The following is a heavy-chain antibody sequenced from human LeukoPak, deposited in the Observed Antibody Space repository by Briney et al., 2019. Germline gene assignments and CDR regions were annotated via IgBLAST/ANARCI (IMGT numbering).Heavy chain of an antibody. J-gene: IGHJ6*03. CDR1: GYTFTGYY. D-gene: IGHD2-2*01. CDR3: ARDAQFIVVVPAAKLNYMDV. V-gene: IGHV1-2*02. Sequence: ASVKVSCKASGYTFTGYYMHWVRQAPGQGLEWMGWINPNSGGTSYAQKFQGRVTMTRDTSINTAYMEVRRLRSDDTAVYYCARDAQFIVVVPAAKLNYMDVWGNGTTVTVSS. CDR2: INPNSGGT.